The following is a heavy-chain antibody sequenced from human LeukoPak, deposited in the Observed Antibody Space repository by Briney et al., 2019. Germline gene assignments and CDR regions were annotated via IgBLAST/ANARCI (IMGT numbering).Heavy chain of an antibody. V-gene: IGHV3-53*01. CDR1: GFTVSSNY. CDR2: IYSGGST. J-gene: IGHJ4*02. CDR3: ARDPYNSRSSYFDY. D-gene: IGHD3-10*01. Sequence: GGSLRLSCAVSGFTVSSNYMSWVRQAPGKGLEWVSAIYSGGSTFYADSVKGRFTISRDNSKNTLYLQMNSLRAEDTAVYYCARDPYNSRSSYFDYWGQGTLVTVSS.